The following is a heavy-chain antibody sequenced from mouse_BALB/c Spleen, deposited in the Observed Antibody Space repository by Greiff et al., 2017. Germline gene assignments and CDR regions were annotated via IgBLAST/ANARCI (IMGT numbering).Heavy chain of an antibody. V-gene: IGHV5-6*02. CDR2: ISSGGSYT. CDR3: ARQNWDGAWFAY. D-gene: IGHD4-1*01. J-gene: IGHJ3*01. CDR1: GFTFSSYG. Sequence: DVKLVESGGDLVKPGGSLKLSCAASGFTFSSYGMSWVRQTPDKRLEWVATISSGGSYTYYPDSVKGRFTISRDNAKNTLYLQMSSLKSEDTAMYYCARQNWDGAWFAYWGQGTLVTVSA.